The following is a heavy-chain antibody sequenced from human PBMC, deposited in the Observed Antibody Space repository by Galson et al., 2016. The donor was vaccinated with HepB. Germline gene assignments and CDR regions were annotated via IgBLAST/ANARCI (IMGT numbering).Heavy chain of an antibody. D-gene: IGHD6-13*01. CDR1: GGTFSTYA. CDR2: SVPILGMA. CDR3: ARDAVAVGGTLHFYYYGMDV. V-gene: IGHV1-69*04. J-gene: IGHJ6*02. Sequence: SVKVSCKASGGTFSTYAFSWVRQAPGQGLEWVGRSVPILGMANYAQKFQGRVTITADKSTNTSYMVLSSLRSEDTAVYYCARDAVAVGGTLHFYYYGMDVWGQGTTVTVSS.